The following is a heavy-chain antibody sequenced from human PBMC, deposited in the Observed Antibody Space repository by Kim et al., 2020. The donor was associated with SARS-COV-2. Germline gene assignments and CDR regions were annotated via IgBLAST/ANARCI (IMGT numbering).Heavy chain of an antibody. CDR3: ARVRYGDYSYYYYGMDV. J-gene: IGHJ6*02. V-gene: IGHV4-4*02. CDR1: GGSISSSNW. CDR2: IYHSGST. D-gene: IGHD4-17*01. Sequence: SETLSLTCAVSGGSISSSNWWSWVRQPPGKGLEWIGEIYHSGSTNYNPSLKSRVTISVDKSKNQFSLKLSYVTAADTAVYYCARVRYGDYSYYYYGMDVWGQGTTVTVSS.